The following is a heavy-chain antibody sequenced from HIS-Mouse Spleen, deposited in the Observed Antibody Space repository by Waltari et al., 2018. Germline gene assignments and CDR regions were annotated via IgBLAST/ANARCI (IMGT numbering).Heavy chain of an antibody. J-gene: IGHJ2*01. V-gene: IGHV4-39*07. D-gene: IGHD6-13*01. CDR2: SYYSGGT. Sequence: QLQLQESGPGLVKPSETLSLTCTVSGGSISSSSYYWGWIRQPPGKGLEWIGSSYYSGGTYYNPSLKSRVTISVDTSKNQFSRKLSSVTAADTAVYYCAREIPYSSSWYDWYFDLWGRGTLVTVSS. CDR3: AREIPYSSSWYDWYFDL. CDR1: GGSISSSSYY.